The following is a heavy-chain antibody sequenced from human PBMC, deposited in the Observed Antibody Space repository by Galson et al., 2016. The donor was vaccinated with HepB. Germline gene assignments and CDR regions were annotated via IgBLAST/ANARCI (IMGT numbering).Heavy chain of an antibody. D-gene: IGHD3-10*01. J-gene: IGHJ4*02. CDR3: AGAVHGSGSYWDN. Sequence: SLRLSCAASGFTFSSYAMHWVRQAPGKGLEWVAVISYDGSYESYAGAVKGRFTISRDNFKNTLYLHLNSLRAEETAVYYCAGAVHGSGSYWDNWGQGTLVAVSS. CDR1: GFTFSSYA. CDR2: ISYDGSYE. V-gene: IGHV3-30*04.